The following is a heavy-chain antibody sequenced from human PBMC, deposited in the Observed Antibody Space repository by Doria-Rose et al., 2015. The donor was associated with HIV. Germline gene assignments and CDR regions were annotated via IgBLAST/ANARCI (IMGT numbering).Heavy chain of an antibody. CDR1: GGSFSGYY. Sequence: QVQLQQWDAGLVKPSETLSLTCAVFGGSFSGYYWSWIRQTPGKGLEWIGEINHSGSTNYKTSLKSRVTISLDMSKTLSSRKLSSVTAADMAVYYCARGLLRGGWNDVDYYYGMDVWGQGTTVTVSS. D-gene: IGHD1-1*01. V-gene: IGHV4-34*01. CDR3: ARGLLRGGWNDVDYYYGMDV. CDR2: INHSGST. J-gene: IGHJ6*02.